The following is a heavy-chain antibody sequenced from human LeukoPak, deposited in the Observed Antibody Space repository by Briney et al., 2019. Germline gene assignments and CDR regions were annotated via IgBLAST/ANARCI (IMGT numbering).Heavy chain of an antibody. CDR1: GFTLSNYA. V-gene: IGHV3-23*01. CDR2: LSGDGART. J-gene: IGHJ3*02. D-gene: IGHD1-14*01. Sequence: GGSLRLSCAVSGFTLSNYAMSWVRQAQGKGLEWISILSGDGARTYYADSVKGRFTISRDLSKNTLYLQMNSLKPEDTAIYYCAGDSDLQPRNGFHMWGQGTVATVSS. CDR3: AGDSDLQPRNGFHM.